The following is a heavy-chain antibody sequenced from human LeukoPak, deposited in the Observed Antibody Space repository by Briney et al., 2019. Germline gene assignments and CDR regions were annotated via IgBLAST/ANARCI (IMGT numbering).Heavy chain of an antibody. CDR3: AKETPKTPILTIDY. V-gene: IGHV3-23*01. D-gene: IGHD3-3*01. CDR1: GYSVSSNY. Sequence: GGSLRLSCAASGYSVSSNYMSWARQAPGRGLEGVSDVSGTGGSKYCADSVKGRFTISRENSKKTLYMQKNSLRAEDTAVYYCAKETPKTPILTIDYWGQGTLVTVSS. J-gene: IGHJ4*02. CDR2: VSGTGGSK.